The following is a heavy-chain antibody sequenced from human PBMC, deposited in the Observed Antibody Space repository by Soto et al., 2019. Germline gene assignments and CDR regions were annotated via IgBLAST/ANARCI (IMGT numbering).Heavy chain of an antibody. CDR2: IYYSGST. V-gene: IGHV4-59*01. D-gene: IGHD1-20*01. CDR3: ARARITYREGNWFDP. CDR1: GGSISSYY. J-gene: IGHJ5*02. Sequence: PSETLSLTCTGSGGSISSYYWSWIRQPPGKGLEWIGYIYYSGSTNYNPSLKSRVTISVDTSKNQFSLKLSSVTAADTAVYYCARARITYREGNWFDPWGQGTLVTVSS.